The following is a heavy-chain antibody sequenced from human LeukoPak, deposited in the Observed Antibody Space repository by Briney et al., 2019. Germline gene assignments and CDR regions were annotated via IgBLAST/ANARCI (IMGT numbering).Heavy chain of an antibody. D-gene: IGHD3-22*01. V-gene: IGHV3-7*02. CDR2: IKQDGSAK. CDR1: GFASSTFW. J-gene: IGHJ4*02. CDR3: ATSHDSSGNN. Sequence: GGSLRLSCAASGFASSTFWMSWVRQAPGKGLEWVANIKQDGSAKYYVDSVKGRFTISRDNARNSLYLQMNSLRAEDSALYYCATSHDSSGNNWGRGTLVTVSS.